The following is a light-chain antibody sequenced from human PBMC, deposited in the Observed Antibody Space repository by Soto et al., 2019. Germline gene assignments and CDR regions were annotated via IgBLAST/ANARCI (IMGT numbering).Light chain of an antibody. V-gene: IGLV1-47*01. J-gene: IGLJ1*01. CDR2: RNN. Sequence: QSVLTQPPSASGTPGQRVTISCSGSSSNIGSNYVYWYQHLTGTAPKLLIYRNNQRPSGVPDRFSGSKSGTSASLAISGLRSEDEADYYCATWDDSLSNYVFGTGTMVTVL. CDR1: SSNIGSNY. CDR3: ATWDDSLSNYV.